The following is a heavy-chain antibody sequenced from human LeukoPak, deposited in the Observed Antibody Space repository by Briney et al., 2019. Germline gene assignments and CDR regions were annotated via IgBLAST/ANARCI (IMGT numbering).Heavy chain of an antibody. Sequence: GGSLRLSCAASGFTFSSYWMHWVRQTPGKGLVWVSRLPPDELGIIYADPVKGRFTVSRDNAKNTVYLQMNDLRVDDTAMYYCVGTIASRGSEYWGQGALVTVSS. CDR3: VGTIASRGSEY. D-gene: IGHD6-6*01. CDR1: GFTFSSYW. J-gene: IGHJ4*02. V-gene: IGHV3-74*01. CDR2: LPPDELGI.